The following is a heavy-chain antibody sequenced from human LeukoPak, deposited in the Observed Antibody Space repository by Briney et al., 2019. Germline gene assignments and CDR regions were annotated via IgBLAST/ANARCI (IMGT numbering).Heavy chain of an antibody. CDR1: GFTVSSNY. D-gene: IGHD4-23*01. V-gene: IGHV3-53*01. CDR2: IYSVGST. Sequence: GGSLRLSCAASGFTVSSNYMSWVRQAPGKGLEWVSVIYSVGSTYYTDSVKGRFTLSRDNSKNTLYLQMNSLRAEDTAVYYCARDRDYGGFDYWGQGTLVTVSS. CDR3: ARDRDYGGFDY. J-gene: IGHJ4*02.